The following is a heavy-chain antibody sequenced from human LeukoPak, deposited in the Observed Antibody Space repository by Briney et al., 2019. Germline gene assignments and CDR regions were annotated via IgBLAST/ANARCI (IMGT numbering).Heavy chain of an antibody. V-gene: IGHV4-31*03. CDR1: GGSISSGGYY. Sequence: SETLSLTCTVSGGSISSGGYYWSWIRQHPGKGLEWIGYIYYSGSTYYNPSLKSRVTISVDTSKNQFSLKLSSVTAADTAVYYCARGLVDYYDSSRPAGPLDCWGQGTLVTVSS. J-gene: IGHJ4*02. D-gene: IGHD3-22*01. CDR2: IYYSGST. CDR3: ARGLVDYYDSSRPAGPLDC.